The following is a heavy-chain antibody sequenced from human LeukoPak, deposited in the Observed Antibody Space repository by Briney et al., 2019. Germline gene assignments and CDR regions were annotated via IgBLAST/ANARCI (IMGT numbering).Heavy chain of an antibody. CDR2: ISSTGSTT. V-gene: IGHV3-48*03. CDR1: GFIFSSYE. J-gene: IGHJ4*02. D-gene: IGHD3-22*01. CDR3: ARDPMIVVVTYFDY. Sequence: GGSLRLSCAASGFIFSSYEMNWVRQAPGKGLEWVSYISSTGSTTYYADSVKGRFTISRDSAKNSLYLQMNSLRAEDTAVYYCARDPMIVVVTYFDYWGQGTLVTVSS.